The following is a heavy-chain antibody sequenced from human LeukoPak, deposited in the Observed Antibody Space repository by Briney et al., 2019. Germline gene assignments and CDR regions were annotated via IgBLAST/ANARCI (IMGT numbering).Heavy chain of an antibody. CDR3: AKAVTGEPRGWWFDP. V-gene: IGHV3-23*01. J-gene: IGHJ5*02. Sequence: GGSLRLSCAASGFPFSSYAMSWVRQAPGKGLEWVSAISGSGGSTYYADSVKGRFTISRDNSKNPLYLQMNSLRAEDTAVYYCAKAVTGEPRGWWFDPWGQGTLVTVSS. D-gene: IGHD7-27*01. CDR2: ISGSGGST. CDR1: GFPFSSYA.